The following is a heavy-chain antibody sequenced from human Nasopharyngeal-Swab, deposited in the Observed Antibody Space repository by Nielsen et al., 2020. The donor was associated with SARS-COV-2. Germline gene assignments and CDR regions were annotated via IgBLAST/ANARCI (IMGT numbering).Heavy chain of an antibody. CDR1: GGSILSSTYY. Sequence: SETLSLTCTVSGGSILSSTYYWGWIRQPPGKGLEWLGRIYHSGSTYYNPSLKSRVTISVDRSKNQFSLKLSSVTAADTAVYYCARFDSSGYPDAFDIWGQGTMVTVSS. CDR2: IYHSGST. D-gene: IGHD3-22*01. J-gene: IGHJ3*02. CDR3: ARFDSSGYPDAFDI. V-gene: IGHV4-39*07.